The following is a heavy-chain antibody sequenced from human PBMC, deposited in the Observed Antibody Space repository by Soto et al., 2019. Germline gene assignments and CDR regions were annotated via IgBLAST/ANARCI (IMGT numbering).Heavy chain of an antibody. CDR2: IIPIFGTA. V-gene: IGHV1-69*13. CDR3: ARGYYDSSGYSNGMDV. Sequence: SVKVSCKASGGTFSSYAISWVRQAPGQGLEWMGGIIPIFGTANYAQKFQGRVTITAEESTSTAYMELSSLRSEETAVYYCARGYYDSSGYSNGMDVWGQGTTVTVSS. J-gene: IGHJ6*02. CDR1: GGTFSSYA. D-gene: IGHD3-22*01.